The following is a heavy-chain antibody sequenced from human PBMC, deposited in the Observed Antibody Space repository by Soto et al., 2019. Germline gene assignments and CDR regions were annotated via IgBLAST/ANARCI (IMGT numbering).Heavy chain of an antibody. D-gene: IGHD1-1*01. CDR3: AGPWNKQ. Sequence: QVQLVQSGAEVKKPGASVKVSCKASGYTFTSYDINWVRQATGQGLEWMGWMNPNSGNTGYAEKFQGRDTMTRDTSISTADMELSSLRDEDTAVYYCAGPWNKQWGQGTPVTVSS. J-gene: IGHJ4*02. CDR1: GYTFTSYD. CDR2: MNPNSGNT. V-gene: IGHV1-8*01.